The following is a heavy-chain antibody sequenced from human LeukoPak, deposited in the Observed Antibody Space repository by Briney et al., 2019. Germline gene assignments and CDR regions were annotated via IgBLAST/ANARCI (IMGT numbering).Heavy chain of an antibody. CDR1: GFTFSTYW. CDR3: SRYSYYYDTYRFDH. V-gene: IGHV3-74*01. D-gene: IGHD3-22*01. Sequence: PGGSLRLSCAASGFTFSTYWMHWVRQAPGEGLVWVSRINTDGSSTSYADSVKGRFTISRDNAKNTLYLQMNSLRAEDTAVYYCSRYSYYYDTYRFDHWGQGTLVTVSS. CDR2: INTDGSST. J-gene: IGHJ4*02.